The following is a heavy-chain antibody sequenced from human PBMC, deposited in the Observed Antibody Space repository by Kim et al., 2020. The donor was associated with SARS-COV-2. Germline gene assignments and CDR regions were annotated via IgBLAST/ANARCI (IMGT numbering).Heavy chain of an antibody. CDR1: GFTFSNAW. D-gene: IGHD2-2*02. V-gene: IGHV3-15*01. CDR2: IKSKTDGGTT. Sequence: GGSLRLSCAASGFTFSNAWMSWVRQAPGKGLEWVGRIKSKTDGGTTDYAAPVKGRFTISRDDSKNTLYLQMNSLKTEDTAVYYCTTENKYCSSTSCYRGSYYYYYGMDVWGQGTTVTVSS. CDR3: TTENKYCSSTSCYRGSYYYYYGMDV. J-gene: IGHJ6*02.